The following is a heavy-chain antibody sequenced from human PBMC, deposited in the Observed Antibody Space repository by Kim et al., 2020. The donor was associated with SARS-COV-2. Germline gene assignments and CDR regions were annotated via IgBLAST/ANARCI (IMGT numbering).Heavy chain of an antibody. CDR2: ISSSSSYI. CDR3: ARDTTAAGVLWFDP. D-gene: IGHD6-13*01. CDR1: GFTFSSYS. V-gene: IGHV3-21*01. Sequence: GGSLRLSCAASGFTFSSYSMNWVRQAPGKGLEWVSSISSSSSYIYYADSVKGRFTISSDTAKNSLYLQMNSLRAEDTAVYYCARDTTAAGVLWFDPWGQGTLVTVSS. J-gene: IGHJ5*02.